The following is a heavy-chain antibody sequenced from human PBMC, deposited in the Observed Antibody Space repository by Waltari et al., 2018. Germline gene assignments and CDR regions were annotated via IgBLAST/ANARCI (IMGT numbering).Heavy chain of an antibody. CDR3: ARARGCSGGSCYSDY. J-gene: IGHJ4*02. Sequence: QVQLVQSGAEVKKPGASVKVSCKASGYTFTGYHMHWVRQAPGQGLEWRGWINPNSGGTNYAQKFQGRVTMTRDTSISTAYMELSRLRSDVTAVYYFARARGCSGGSCYSDYWGQGTLVTVSS. CDR2: INPNSGGT. D-gene: IGHD2-15*01. V-gene: IGHV1-2*02. CDR1: GYTFTGYH.